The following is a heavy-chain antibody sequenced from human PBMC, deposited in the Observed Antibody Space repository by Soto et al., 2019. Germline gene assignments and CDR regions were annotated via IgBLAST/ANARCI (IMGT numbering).Heavy chain of an antibody. D-gene: IGHD5-12*01. CDR1: GGTFSSYA. CDR2: IIPIFGTA. V-gene: IGHV1-69*12. CDR3: ASSVAKYYYYGMDV. Sequence: QVQLVQSGAEVKKPGSSVKVSCKASGGTFSSYAISWVRQAPGQGLEWVGGIIPIFGTANYAQKFQGRVTMTADESPSTAYMELSSMISEDTAVYYCASSVAKYYYYGMDVWGQGTTGTVSS. J-gene: IGHJ6*02.